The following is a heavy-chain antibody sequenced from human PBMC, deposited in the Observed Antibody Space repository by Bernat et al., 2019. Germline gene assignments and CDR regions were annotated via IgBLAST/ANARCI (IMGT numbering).Heavy chain of an antibody. CDR1: GYTFTSFG. V-gene: IGHV1-18*01. CDR2: ISAYNGNI. Sequence: QVQLVQSGAEVKKPGASVKVSCKASGYTFTSFGITWVRQAPGQGLEWMGWISAYNGNINYAQKLQGRVTMTTDTSTSTAYMAVRSLRSDDTAVYYCARALGGSSSFFIDYWGQGTLVTVSS. D-gene: IGHD6-13*01. CDR3: ARALGGSSSFFIDY. J-gene: IGHJ4*02.